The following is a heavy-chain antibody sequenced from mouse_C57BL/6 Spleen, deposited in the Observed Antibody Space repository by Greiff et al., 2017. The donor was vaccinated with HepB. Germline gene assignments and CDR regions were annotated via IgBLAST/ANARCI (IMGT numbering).Heavy chain of an antibody. V-gene: IGHV3-6*01. CDR2: ISYDGSN. J-gene: IGHJ2*01. CDR1: GYSITSGYY. Sequence: EVQRVESGPGLVKPSQSLSLTCSVTGYSITSGYYWNWIRQFPGNKLEWMGYISYDGSNNYNPSLKNRISITRDTSKNQFFLKLNSVTTEDTATYYCARGAYGNYEPFDYWGQGTTLTVSS. CDR3: ARGAYGNYEPFDY. D-gene: IGHD2-1*01.